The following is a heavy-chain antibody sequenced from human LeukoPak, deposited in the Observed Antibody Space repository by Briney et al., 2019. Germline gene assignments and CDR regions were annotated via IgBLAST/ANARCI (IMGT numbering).Heavy chain of an antibody. CDR2: IKSKTDGGTT. J-gene: IGHJ4*02. CDR1: GFTFSNAW. V-gene: IGHV3-15*01. Sequence: TGGSLRLSCAASGFTFSNAWMSWVRQAPGKGLEWVGRIKSKTDGGTTDYAAPVKGRFTISRDDSKNTLYLQMNSLKTEDTAVYYCTTDVELIPGFDYWGQGTLVTVSS. D-gene: IGHD3-10*01. CDR3: TTDVELIPGFDY.